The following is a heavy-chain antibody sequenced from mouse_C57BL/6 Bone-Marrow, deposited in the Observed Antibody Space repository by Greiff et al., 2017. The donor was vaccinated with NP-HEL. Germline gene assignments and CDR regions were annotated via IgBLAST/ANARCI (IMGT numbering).Heavy chain of an antibody. CDR1: GYTFTSYW. V-gene: IGHV1-53*01. J-gene: IGHJ3*01. Sequence: VQLQQPGTELVKPGASVKLSCKASGYTFTSYWMHWVKQRPGQGLEWIGNINPSNGGTNYNEKFKSKATLTVDKSSSTAYMQLSSLTSEDSAVYYCARQGYGNCPRFAYWGQGTLVTVSA. CDR2: INPSNGGT. CDR3: ARQGYGNCPRFAY. D-gene: IGHD2-1*01.